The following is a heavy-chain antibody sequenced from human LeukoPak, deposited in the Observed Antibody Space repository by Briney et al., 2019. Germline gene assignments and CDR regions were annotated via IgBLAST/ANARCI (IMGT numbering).Heavy chain of an antibody. CDR2: IIPIFGTA. D-gene: IGHD2-21*02. CDR3: ARESVPPYCGGDCCLDY. CDR1: GGTFSSYA. Sequence: SVKVSCKASGGTFSSYAISWVRQAPGQGLEWMGRIIPIFGTANYAQKFQGRVTITTDESTSTAYMELSSLRCEDTAVYYCARESVPPYCGGDCCLDYWGQGTLVTVSS. J-gene: IGHJ4*02. V-gene: IGHV1-69*05.